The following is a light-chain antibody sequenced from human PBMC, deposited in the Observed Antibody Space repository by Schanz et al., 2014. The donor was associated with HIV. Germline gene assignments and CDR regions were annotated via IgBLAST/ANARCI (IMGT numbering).Light chain of an antibody. CDR3: SSYTGSNIVV. CDR2: DVS. J-gene: IGLJ2*01. V-gene: IGLV2-14*03. Sequence: QSALTQPASVSGSPGQSITISCTGTSSDVGGYNFVSWFQQHPGKAPKLMIYDVSNRPSGVSSRFSGSKSGNTASLTVSGLQAEDEADYYCSSYTGSNIVVFGGGTKLTVL. CDR1: SSDVGGYNF.